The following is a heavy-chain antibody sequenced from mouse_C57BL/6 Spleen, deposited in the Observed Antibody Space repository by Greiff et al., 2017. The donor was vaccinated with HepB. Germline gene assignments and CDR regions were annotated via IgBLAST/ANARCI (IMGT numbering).Heavy chain of an antibody. CDR1: GYTFTSYW. V-gene: IGHV1-55*01. CDR2: IYPGSGST. CDR3: ARREDYGNYWAWFAY. Sequence: QVQLKQPGAELVKPGASVKMSCKASGYTFTSYWITWVQQRPGQGLEWLGDIYPGSGSTNYTEQFKSKATMTVDTSTSTAYMQLSSLTSEDSAVYYGARREDYGNYWAWFAYWGQGTLVTVSA. D-gene: IGHD2-1*01. J-gene: IGHJ3*01.